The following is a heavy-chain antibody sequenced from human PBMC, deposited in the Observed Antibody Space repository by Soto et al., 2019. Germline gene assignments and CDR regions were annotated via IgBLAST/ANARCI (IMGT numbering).Heavy chain of an antibody. CDR2: ISRSGRGSA. Sequence: PWGSLRLSCAASGFTFNSYVMTWVRQAPGAGLEWVSSISRSGRGSAYYADSVKGRFTISRDNSENTLFLQMNNLRDEDTALYYCARGRYLDSSDYWVANLPFDHWGLGTLVTVSS. D-gene: IGHD3-22*01. CDR1: GFTFNSYV. CDR3: ARGRYLDSSDYWVANLPFDH. V-gene: IGHV3-23*01. J-gene: IGHJ4*02.